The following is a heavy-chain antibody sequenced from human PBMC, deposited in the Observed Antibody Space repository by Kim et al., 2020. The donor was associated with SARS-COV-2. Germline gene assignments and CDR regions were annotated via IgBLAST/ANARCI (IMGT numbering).Heavy chain of an antibody. Sequence: GSTNYQPSLKSRVTISVDASKNQFSLKLTSVTAADTAVYYCARDVGYFDLWGRGTLVTVSS. CDR2: GST. D-gene: IGHD2-15*01. J-gene: IGHJ2*01. CDR3: ARDVGYFDL. V-gene: IGHV4-59*01.